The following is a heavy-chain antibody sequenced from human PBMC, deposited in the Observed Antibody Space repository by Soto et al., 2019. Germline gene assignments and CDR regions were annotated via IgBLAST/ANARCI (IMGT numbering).Heavy chain of an antibody. CDR2: MNANNGNT. J-gene: IGHJ3*02. CDR3: IVLEWSLDI. Sequence: ASVKVSCKASGYTFTSYGISWVRQATGQGLEWMGWMNANNGNTGYAQKFQGRVTMTRNTSISTAYMELSSLRSEDTAVYYCIVLEWSLDIWGQGTMVTVSS. V-gene: IGHV1-8*02. CDR1: GYTFTSYG. D-gene: IGHD3-3*01.